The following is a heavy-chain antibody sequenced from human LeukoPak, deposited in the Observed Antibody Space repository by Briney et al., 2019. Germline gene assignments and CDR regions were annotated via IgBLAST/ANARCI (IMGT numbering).Heavy chain of an antibody. D-gene: IGHD3-9*01. V-gene: IGHV3-23*01. Sequence: PGGSLRLSCAASGFTFSSYAMSWVRQAPGKGLEWVSAISGSGGSTYYADSVKGRFTISGDNSKNTLYLQMNSLRAEDTAVYYCAKTGDNYDILTGYYDYWGQGTLVTVSS. CDR3: AKTGDNYDILTGYYDY. J-gene: IGHJ4*02. CDR1: GFTFSSYA. CDR2: ISGSGGST.